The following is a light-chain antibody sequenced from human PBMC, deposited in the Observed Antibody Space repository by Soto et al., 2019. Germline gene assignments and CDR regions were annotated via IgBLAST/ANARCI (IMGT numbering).Light chain of an antibody. CDR1: SSNIGSNY. V-gene: IGLV1-47*01. J-gene: IGLJ2*01. CDR3: AAWDDSLSGPV. Sequence: QSVLTQPPSASETPGQRVIISCSGSSSNIGSNYVYWYQQLPGTAPKLLIYRSNQRPSGVPDRFSGSKSGTSASLAISGLRSEDEADYHCAAWDDSLSGPVFGGGTKLTVL. CDR2: RSN.